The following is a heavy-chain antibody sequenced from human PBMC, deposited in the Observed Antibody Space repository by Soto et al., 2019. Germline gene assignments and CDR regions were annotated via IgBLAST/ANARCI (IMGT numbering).Heavy chain of an antibody. CDR1: GVSISDTSYY. V-gene: IGHV4-39*01. J-gene: IGHJ4*02. CDR3: ARQGPY. CDR2: IYFNGNT. Sequence: QLQLQESGPGLVKPSETLSLTCNVSGVSISDTSYYWGWIRQPPGKGLEWIGTIYFNGNTFYNPSLKSRLTISADTSTNQNYRRLNSVTAADSAVYYCARQGPYWGKGTMVAVSS.